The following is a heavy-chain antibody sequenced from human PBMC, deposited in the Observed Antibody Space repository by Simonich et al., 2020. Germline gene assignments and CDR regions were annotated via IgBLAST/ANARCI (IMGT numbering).Heavy chain of an antibody. V-gene: IGHV3-74*01. CDR2: INSDGCST. Sequence: EVQLVESGGGLVQPGGSLRLSCAASGFTFSSYWMHWVRQAPGKGLVWGSRINSDGCSTSYADSVKGRFTISRDNAKNTLYLQMNSLRAEDTAVYYCARDYSNYDAFDIWGQGTMVTVSS. CDR3: ARDYSNYDAFDI. J-gene: IGHJ3*02. CDR1: GFTFSSYW. D-gene: IGHD4-4*01.